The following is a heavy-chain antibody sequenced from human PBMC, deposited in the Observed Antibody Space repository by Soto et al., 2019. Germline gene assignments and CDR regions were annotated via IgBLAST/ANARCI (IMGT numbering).Heavy chain of an antibody. J-gene: IGHJ6*02. CDR1: GFTFNTYG. D-gene: IGHD2-15*01. V-gene: IGHV3-33*08. CDR2: IWYDGSNK. CDR3: ARGDCTGAYCYSWPFNYGVDV. Sequence: GGSLRLSCTTSGFTFNTYGMYWVRQAPGKGLEWVAIIWYDGSNKSYGDSVKGRFTISRDNSKNTLYLQMNSLRAEDTALYYCARGDCTGAYCYSWPFNYGVDVWGQGTTVTVSS.